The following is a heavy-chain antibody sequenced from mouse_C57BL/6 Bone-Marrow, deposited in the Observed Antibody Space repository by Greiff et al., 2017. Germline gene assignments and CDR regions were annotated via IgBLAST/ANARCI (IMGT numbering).Heavy chain of an antibody. J-gene: IGHJ3*01. CDR3: ARPYYDSPFAY. D-gene: IGHD2-4*01. Sequence: EVQLVESGGDLVKPGGSLKLSCAASGFTFSSYGMSWVRQTPDKRLEWVATISSGGSYTYYPDSVKGRFTISRDNAKNTLYLQMSSLKSEDTAMYYCARPYYDSPFAYWGQGTLVTVSA. CDR2: ISSGGSYT. V-gene: IGHV5-6*01. CDR1: GFTFSSYG.